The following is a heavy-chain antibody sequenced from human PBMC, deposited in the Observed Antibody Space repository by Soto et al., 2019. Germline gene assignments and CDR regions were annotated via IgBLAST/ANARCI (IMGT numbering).Heavy chain of an antibody. CDR1: GFDFEDYA. Sequence: GGSLRLSCAAAGFDFEDYAMHWVRQVPGKGLEWVSLTNSDGTDSYYMDSVKGRFTISRDNAKSTLYLQMDRLRPEDTALYFCAKSLYYYDSSPLDHWGQGTLVPSTQ. CDR3: AKSLYYYDSSPLDH. J-gene: IGHJ4*02. D-gene: IGHD3-22*01. V-gene: IGHV3-43D*04. CDR2: TNSDGTDS.